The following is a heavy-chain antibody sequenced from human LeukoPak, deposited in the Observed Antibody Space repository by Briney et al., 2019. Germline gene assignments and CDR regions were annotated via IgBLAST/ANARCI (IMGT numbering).Heavy chain of an antibody. J-gene: IGHJ1*01. CDR2: ISSSSSYI. CDR3: VPVGATISFQH. Sequence: GGSLRLSCAASEFTFSSYSMNWVRQAPGKGLEWVSSISSSSSYIYYADSVKGRFTISRDNAKNSLYLQMNSLGAEDTAVYYCVPVGATISFQHWGQGTLVTVSS. CDR1: EFTFSSYS. V-gene: IGHV3-21*01. D-gene: IGHD1-26*01.